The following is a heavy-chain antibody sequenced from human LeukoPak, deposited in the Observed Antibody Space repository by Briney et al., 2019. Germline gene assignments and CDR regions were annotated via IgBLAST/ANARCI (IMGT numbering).Heavy chain of an antibody. J-gene: IGHJ3*02. D-gene: IGHD4-23*01. CDR1: GFTFSSYW. CDR2: IGTYGSST. Sequence: GGSLRLSCAASGFTFSSYWMHWVRHVPRKGLLWVSRIGTYGSSTTYADDVQGRFPISRENAKNTLFLQMRSLRADDTAVYYCARDKYGGNSNAFDIWGQGTLVTVSS. V-gene: IGHV3-74*01. CDR3: ARDKYGGNSNAFDI.